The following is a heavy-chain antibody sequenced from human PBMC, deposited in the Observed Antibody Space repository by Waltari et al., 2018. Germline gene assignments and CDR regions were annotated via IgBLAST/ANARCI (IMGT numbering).Heavy chain of an antibody. CDR3: ARAVSSSWSSPWYFDY. V-gene: IGHV4-39*07. J-gene: IGHJ4*02. D-gene: IGHD6-13*01. CDR2: IYYSGST. Sequence: QLQLQESGPGLVKPSETLSLTCTVSGGSISSSSYYWGWIRQPPGKGLEWIGSIYYSGSTYYNPSLKSRVTISVDTSKNQFSLKLSSVTAADTAVYYCARAVSSSWSSPWYFDYWGQGTLVTVSS. CDR1: GGSISSSSYY.